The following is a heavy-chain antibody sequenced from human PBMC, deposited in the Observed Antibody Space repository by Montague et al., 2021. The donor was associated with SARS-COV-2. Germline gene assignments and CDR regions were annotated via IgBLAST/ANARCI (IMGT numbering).Heavy chain of an antibody. CDR2: SSYISKWNN. V-gene: IGHV6-1*01. CDR1: GDSVTVTRIS. Sequence: CAISGDSVTVTRISWADRKSTRSNSLHVLRSSSYISKWNNDYAPSVRGRLTVNPDASKNEFSLELNYVTPEDTAVYYCVRYSGWFYFDFWGQGTLVTVSS. CDR3: VRYSGWFYFDF. D-gene: IGHD6-19*01. J-gene: IGHJ4*02.